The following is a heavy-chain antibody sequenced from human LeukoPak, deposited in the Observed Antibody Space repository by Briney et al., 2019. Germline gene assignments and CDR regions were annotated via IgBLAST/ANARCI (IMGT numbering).Heavy chain of an antibody. CDR3: ARDVYACSNGGCYRDRFDY. CDR2: IYYSGST. J-gene: IGHJ4*02. D-gene: IGHD2-8*01. Sequence: SETLSLTCTVSGGSVRSTDYYWGWIRQPPGKGLEWIGSIYYSGSTYYNPSLKSRVTISVDTSKNQFSLKLSSVTAADTAVYYCARDVYACSNGGCYRDRFDYWGQGTLVTVSS. CDR1: GGSVRSTDYY. V-gene: IGHV4-39*07.